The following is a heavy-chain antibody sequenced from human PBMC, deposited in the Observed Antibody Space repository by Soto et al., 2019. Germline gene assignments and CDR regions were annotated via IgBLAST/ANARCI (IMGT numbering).Heavy chain of an antibody. CDR1: GYTFTSYD. CDR3: ARGSLGYCSGGSCYSLDWFVP. CDR2: MNPNSGNT. Sequence: QVQLVQSGAEVKKPGASVKVSCKASGYTFTSYDINWVRQATGQGLEWMGWMNPNSGNTGDAQKSQGRVTMTRNTSLSTVDLELSSLRSEDTAVYYCARGSLGYCSGGSCYSLDWFVPWGQVTLVTFSS. D-gene: IGHD2-15*01. V-gene: IGHV1-8*01. J-gene: IGHJ5*02.